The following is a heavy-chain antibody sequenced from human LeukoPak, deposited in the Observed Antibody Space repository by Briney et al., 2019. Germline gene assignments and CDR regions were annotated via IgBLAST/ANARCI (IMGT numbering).Heavy chain of an antibody. D-gene: IGHD3-3*01. CDR2: INPNSGGT. V-gene: IGHV1-2*02. Sequence: GASVKVSCKASGYTFTGYYMHWVRQAPGQGLEWMGWINPNSGGTNYAQKFQGRVTMTRDTSISTAYMELSRLRSDDTAVYYCARARVRFLEWLPLDYWGQGTLDTVSS. CDR1: GYTFTGYY. J-gene: IGHJ4*02. CDR3: ARARVRFLEWLPLDY.